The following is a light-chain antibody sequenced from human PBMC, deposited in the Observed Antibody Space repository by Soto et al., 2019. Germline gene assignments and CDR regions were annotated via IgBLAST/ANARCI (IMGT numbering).Light chain of an antibody. J-gene: IGKJ4*01. Sequence: DIVMTQSPLSLPVTPGEPASISCRSSQSLLHSNGYNYLDWYLQKPGQTPQLLISLGSNRASGVPDRFSGSGSGTDFTLKIITVEAEDVGVYYCMQTLKTPVTFGGGTKVEIK. CDR3: MQTLKTPVT. CDR1: QSLLHSNGYNY. V-gene: IGKV2-28*01. CDR2: LGS.